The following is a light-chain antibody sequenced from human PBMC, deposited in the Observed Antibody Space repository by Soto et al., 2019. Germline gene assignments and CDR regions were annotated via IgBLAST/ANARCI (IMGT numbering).Light chain of an antibody. CDR3: SSKRGSTGV. CDR1: SSDVGGYDY. CDR2: DVS. Sequence: QSALTQPASVSGSPGQTITISCTGTSSDVGGYDYVSWHQQHPGKAPKLMICDVSKRPSGVSNRFSGSKSGNTASLTISGLQAEDEADYYSSSKRGSTGVFGTGTKVTVL. J-gene: IGLJ1*01. V-gene: IGLV2-14*01.